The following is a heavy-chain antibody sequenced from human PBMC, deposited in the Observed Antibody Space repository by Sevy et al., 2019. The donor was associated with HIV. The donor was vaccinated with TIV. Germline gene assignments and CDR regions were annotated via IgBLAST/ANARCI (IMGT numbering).Heavy chain of an antibody. CDR3: AREGCTKPHDY. V-gene: IGHV3-23*01. CDR2: LSFDCGKI. J-gene: IGHJ4*02. CDR1: GFDFSIYS. Sequence: GGSLRLSCAASGFDFSIYSMSWVRQAPGKGLEWVSTLSFDCGKINYADSVKGRVTISRDHYKSSVYLQMNNMRVEDTAVYYCAREGCTKPHDYWGQGTLVTVSS. D-gene: IGHD2-8*01.